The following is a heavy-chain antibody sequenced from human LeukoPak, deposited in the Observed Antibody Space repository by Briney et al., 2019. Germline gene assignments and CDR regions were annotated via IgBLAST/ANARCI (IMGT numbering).Heavy chain of an antibody. CDR1: GFTFSSYS. V-gene: IGHV3-48*01. Sequence: PGGSLRLSCAASGFTFSSYSMNWVRQAPGKGLEWVSYISSSSSTIYYADSVKGRFTISRDNAKNSLYLQMNSLRAEDTAVYYCARDQLERLYYYYYMDVWGKGTTVTISS. CDR2: ISSSSSTI. J-gene: IGHJ6*03. D-gene: IGHD1-1*01. CDR3: ARDQLERLYYYYYMDV.